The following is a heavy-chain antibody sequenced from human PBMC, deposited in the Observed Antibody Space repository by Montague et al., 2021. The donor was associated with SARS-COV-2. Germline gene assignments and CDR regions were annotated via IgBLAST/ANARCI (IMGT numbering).Heavy chain of an antibody. V-gene: IGHV4-59*01. CDR2: IYYEGST. J-gene: IGHJ4*02. CDR1: GDSITSSF. D-gene: IGHD3-16*01. CDR3: ASEAFGGAIDD. Sequence: SETLSLTCTVSGDSITSSFWTWVRQPPGKGLEWIGYIYYEGSTNHTPSLKSQVTISVDVSKNQFSLTLSSVTAADTAVYYCASEAFGGAIDDWGQGTLVTVSS.